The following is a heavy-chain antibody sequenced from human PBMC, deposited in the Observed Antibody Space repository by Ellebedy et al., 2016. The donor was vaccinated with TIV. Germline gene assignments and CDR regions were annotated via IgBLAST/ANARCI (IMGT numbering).Heavy chain of an antibody. CDR2: IGTAGDT. CDR3: ARINMVIPSPFDY. CDR1: GFTFSSYD. D-gene: IGHD3-10*01. V-gene: IGHV3-13*04. Sequence: GESLKISCAASGFTFSSYDMQWVRQTSGRGLEWVSGIGTAGDTYYPGSVKGRFTISRDNAKNSLYLQMNSLRAEDTAVYYCARINMVIPSPFDYWGQGTLVTVSS. J-gene: IGHJ4*02.